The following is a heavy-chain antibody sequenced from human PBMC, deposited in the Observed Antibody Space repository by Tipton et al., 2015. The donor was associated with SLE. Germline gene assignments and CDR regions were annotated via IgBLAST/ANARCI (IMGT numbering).Heavy chain of an antibody. Sequence: TLSLTCTVSDDSFSTYYWSWIRQPPGGGLEWIGYIYYSGSTNYNPSLKSRVTLSVDTSKNQFSLNLSSVTAADTAIYYCARVGYSGTSPYYYYYMDVWGKGTTVTASS. J-gene: IGHJ6*03. CDR3: ARVGYSGTSPYYYYYMDV. CDR1: DDSFSTYY. D-gene: IGHD1-26*01. CDR2: IYYSGST. V-gene: IGHV4-59*01.